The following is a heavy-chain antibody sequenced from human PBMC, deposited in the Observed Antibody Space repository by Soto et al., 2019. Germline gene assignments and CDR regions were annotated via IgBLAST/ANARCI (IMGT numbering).Heavy chain of an antibody. CDR2: IIPIFGTA. J-gene: IGHJ6*02. D-gene: IGHD3-3*01. CDR3: ARDSKDDFWSGYLGTYYYYGMDV. CDR1: GGTFSSYA. Sequence: GASVNVTFKASGGTFSSYAISWVLQAPVQGLEWMGVIIPIFGTANYAQKFQGRVTITADKSTSTAYMELSSLRSEDTAVYYCARDSKDDFWSGYLGTYYYYGMDVWGQGTTVTVSS. V-gene: IGHV1-69*06.